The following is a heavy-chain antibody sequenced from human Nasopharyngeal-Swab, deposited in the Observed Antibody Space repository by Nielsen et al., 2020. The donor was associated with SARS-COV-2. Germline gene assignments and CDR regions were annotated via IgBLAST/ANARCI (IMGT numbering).Heavy chain of an antibody. D-gene: IGHD6-13*01. CDR3: ARDLEAAAAGTGYYYGMDV. CDR1: GFTFSSYS. Sequence: GGSLRLSCAASGFTFSSYSMNWVRQAPGKGLEWVSYIRSSSSTIYYADSVKGRFTISRDNAKNSLYLQMNSLRAEDTAVYYRARDLEAAAAGTGYYYGMDVWGQGTTVTVSS. J-gene: IGHJ6*02. V-gene: IGHV3-48*04. CDR2: IRSSSSTI.